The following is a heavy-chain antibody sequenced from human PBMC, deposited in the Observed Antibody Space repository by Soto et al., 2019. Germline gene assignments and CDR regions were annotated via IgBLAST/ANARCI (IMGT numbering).Heavy chain of an antibody. Sequence: QSWGCLRLSCTASGFNFISHAMSWVRQAPGKGLEWVSAISGSGGSTYYADSVKGRFTISRDNSKNTLYLQMNSLRAEGTAVYYCAKDEYSSSFGAQGTLVTVSS. J-gene: IGHJ4*02. CDR1: GFNFISHA. D-gene: IGHD6-13*01. CDR2: ISGSGGST. V-gene: IGHV3-23*01. CDR3: AKDEYSSSF.